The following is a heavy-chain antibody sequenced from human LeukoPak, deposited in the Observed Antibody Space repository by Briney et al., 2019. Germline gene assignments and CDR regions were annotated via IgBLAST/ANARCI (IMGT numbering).Heavy chain of an antibody. J-gene: IGHJ5*02. Sequence: SETLSLTCTVSGGSISSYYWSWIRQPAGKGLEWIGRIYTSGSTNYNPSLKSRVTMSVDTSKNQFSLKLSSVTAADTAVYYCARDGEYCSGGSCYSSWFDPWGQGTLVTVSS. CDR2: IYTSGST. CDR3: ARDGEYCSGGSCYSSWFDP. CDR1: GGSISSYY. V-gene: IGHV4-4*07. D-gene: IGHD2-15*01.